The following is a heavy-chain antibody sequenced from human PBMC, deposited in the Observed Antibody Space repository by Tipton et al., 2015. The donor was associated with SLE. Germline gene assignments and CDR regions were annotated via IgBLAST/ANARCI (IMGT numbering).Heavy chain of an antibody. CDR3: AKYYYDAPGYQSVDY. V-gene: IGHV4-39*07. Sequence: TLSLTCTVSDGSIRSTNYYWGWIRQPPGKGLEWIGSIFYTGSTYYNPSLKSRVSFSIDTSKHQFSLKLNSVTAADTAVYYCAKYYYDAPGYQSVDYWGQGALVTVSS. CDR1: DGSIRSTNYY. D-gene: IGHD3-22*01. CDR2: IFYTGST. J-gene: IGHJ4*02.